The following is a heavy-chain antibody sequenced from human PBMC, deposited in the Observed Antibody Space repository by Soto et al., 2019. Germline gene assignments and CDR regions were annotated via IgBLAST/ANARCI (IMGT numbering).Heavy chain of an antibody. V-gene: IGHV4-30-4*01. CDR1: GGSISSADYY. CDR3: ARLVPTTIHDS. Sequence: SETLSLTCTVSGGSISSADYYWSWIRQPPGKGLEWIGYIYYSGTTYYNPSLKSRVSIPDDTSKNQFSLQLSSVTAADTAVYFCARLVPTTIHDSWGQGVLVTVSS. CDR2: IYYSGTT. J-gene: IGHJ4*02. D-gene: IGHD1-26*01.